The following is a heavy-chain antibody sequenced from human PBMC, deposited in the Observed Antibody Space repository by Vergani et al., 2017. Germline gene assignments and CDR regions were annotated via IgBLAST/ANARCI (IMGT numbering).Heavy chain of an antibody. CDR2: IYYSGST. J-gene: IGHJ3*02. CDR1: GGSISSYY. D-gene: IGHD3-10*01. Sequence: QVQLQQWGPGLVKPSETLSLTCTVSGGSISSYYWSWIRQPPGKGLEWIGYIYYSGSTNYNPSLKSRVTISVDTSKNQFSLKLSSVTAADTAVYYCAREGSGPRGTDAFDIWGQGSMVTVSS. V-gene: IGHV4-59*01. CDR3: AREGSGPRGTDAFDI.